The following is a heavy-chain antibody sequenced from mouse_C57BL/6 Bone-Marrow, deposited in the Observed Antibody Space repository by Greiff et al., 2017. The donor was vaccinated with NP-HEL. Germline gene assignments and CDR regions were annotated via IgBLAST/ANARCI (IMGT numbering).Heavy chain of an antibody. V-gene: IGHV2-5*01. D-gene: IGHD4-1*01. CDR1: GFSLTSYG. J-gene: IGHJ3*01. Sequence: VKLMESGPGLVQPSQSLSITCTVSGFSLTSYGVHWVRQSPGKGLEWLGVIWRGGSTDYNAAFMSRLSITKDNSKSQVFFKMNSLQADDTAIYYCAKNNWDVGGFAYWGQGTLVTVSA. CDR3: AKNNWDVGGFAY. CDR2: IWRGGST.